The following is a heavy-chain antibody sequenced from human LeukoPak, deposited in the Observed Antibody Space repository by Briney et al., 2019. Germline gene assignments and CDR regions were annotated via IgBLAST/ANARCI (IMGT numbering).Heavy chain of an antibody. Sequence: ASVKVSCQASGSTFTGYYMHWVRQAPGQGLEWMGWINPNSGGTNYAQKFQGRVTMTRDTSISTAYMELSRLRSDDTAVYYCARAYSPAAVADYWGQGTLVTVSS. CDR2: INPNSGGT. J-gene: IGHJ4*02. V-gene: IGHV1-2*02. D-gene: IGHD6-19*01. CDR1: GSTFTGYY. CDR3: ARAYSPAAVADY.